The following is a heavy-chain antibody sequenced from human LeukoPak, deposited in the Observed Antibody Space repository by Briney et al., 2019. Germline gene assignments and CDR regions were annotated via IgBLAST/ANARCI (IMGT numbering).Heavy chain of an antibody. J-gene: IGHJ4*02. CDR1: GFTFSNYN. Sequence: GGSLRLSCAASGFTFSNYNMNWVGQAPGKGLEWVSSISSRSSYRYYADSVKGRFTISRDNAKNSLYLQMNSLRAEDTAVYYCSSVPNDYDSSGYCWGQGTLVTVSS. CDR3: SSVPNDYDSSGYC. V-gene: IGHV3-21*06. D-gene: IGHD3-22*01. CDR2: ISSRSSYR.